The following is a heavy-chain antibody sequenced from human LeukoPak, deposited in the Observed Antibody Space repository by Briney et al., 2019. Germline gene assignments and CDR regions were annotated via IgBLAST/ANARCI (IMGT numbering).Heavy chain of an antibody. CDR3: ARRGSSSFSY. J-gene: IGHJ4*02. CDR2: INHSGST. V-gene: IGHV4-34*01. D-gene: IGHD6-13*01. Sequence: PSETLSLTCAVYGGSFSGYYWSWIRQPPGKGLEWIGEINHSGSTNYNPSLKSRVTISVDTSKNQFSLKLSPVTAADTAVYYCARRGSSSFSYWGQGTLVPVSS. CDR1: GGSFSGYY.